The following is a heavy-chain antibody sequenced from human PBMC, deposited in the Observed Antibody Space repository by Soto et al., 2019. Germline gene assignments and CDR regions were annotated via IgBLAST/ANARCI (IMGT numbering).Heavy chain of an antibody. D-gene: IGHD3-22*01. Sequence: ASVKVSCKASGYSFTSYGISWVRQAPGQGLEWMGCISAYSGNTNYAQKLQGRVTMTTDTSTSTAYMELRSLRSDGTAVYYCARNYYDSSGYYPRWFDPWGQGTLVTVSS. CDR1: GYSFTSYG. CDR2: ISAYSGNT. CDR3: ARNYYDSSGYYPRWFDP. J-gene: IGHJ5*02. V-gene: IGHV1-18*01.